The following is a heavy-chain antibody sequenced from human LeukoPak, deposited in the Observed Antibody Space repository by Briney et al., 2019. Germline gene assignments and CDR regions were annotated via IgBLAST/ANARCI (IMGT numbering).Heavy chain of an antibody. CDR1: GFIFSSSW. CDR2: IYSNNTT. Sequence: PGGSLRLSCAASGFIFSSSWMNWVRQAPGKGLEWVSVIYSNNTTHYADAVKGRFTISRGNSNSTLYPQMNNLRVDDTAVYYCARASWGYDFDSWGLGTLVAVSS. D-gene: IGHD7-27*01. V-gene: IGHV3-53*01. J-gene: IGHJ4*02. CDR3: ARASWGYDFDS.